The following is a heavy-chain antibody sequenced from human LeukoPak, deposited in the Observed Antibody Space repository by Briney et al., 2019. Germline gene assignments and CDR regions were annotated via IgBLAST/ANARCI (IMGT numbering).Heavy chain of an antibody. CDR2: ISSSTYT. V-gene: IGHV3-11*06. CDR3: ARFRSRYWYEMH. CDR1: GFTFSDYY. Sequence: KSGGSLRLSCAASGFTFSDYYMSWIRQAPGKGLEWVSYISSSTYTNYADSVKGRFTISRDNAKNSMYLQMNSLRAEDTAVYYCARFRSRYWYEMHWGQGTLVAVSS. J-gene: IGHJ4*02. D-gene: IGHD2-8*02.